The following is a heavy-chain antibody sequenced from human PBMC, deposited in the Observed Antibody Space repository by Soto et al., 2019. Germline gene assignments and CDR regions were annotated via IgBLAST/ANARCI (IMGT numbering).Heavy chain of an antibody. Sequence: ASVKVSCKASGYTFTSYYMHWVRQAPGQGLEWMGIISPSGGSTSYAQKFQGRVTMTRDTSTSTVYMELSSLRSEDTAVYYCARDTSILTGYLDSWGQGTLVTVSS. CDR1: GYTFTSYY. J-gene: IGHJ4*02. CDR3: ARDTSILTGYLDS. CDR2: ISPSGGST. D-gene: IGHD3-9*01. V-gene: IGHV1-46*01.